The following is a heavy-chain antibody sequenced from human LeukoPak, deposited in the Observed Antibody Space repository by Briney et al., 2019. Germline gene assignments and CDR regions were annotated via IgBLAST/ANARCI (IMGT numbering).Heavy chain of an antibody. J-gene: IGHJ3*02. Sequence: PGGSLRLSCAASGFTFSDYYMSWIRQAPGKGLEWISSIIRSGSTIYYADSVKGRFTISRDNAKNSLYLQMNSLGAEDTAVYYCARGTQWLADAFDIWGQGTMVTVSS. CDR3: ARGTQWLADAFDI. CDR2: IIRSGSTI. V-gene: IGHV3-11*01. CDR1: GFTFSDYY. D-gene: IGHD6-19*01.